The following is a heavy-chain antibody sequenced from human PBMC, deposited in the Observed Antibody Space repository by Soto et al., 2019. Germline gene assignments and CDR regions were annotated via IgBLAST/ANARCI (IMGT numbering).Heavy chain of an antibody. CDR3: ARDPPPPDY. Sequence: ASVKVSCKASGYTFANYAITWMRQAPGQGLEWMGWISAYNGNTNYAQKLQGRVTMTTDTSTSTAYMELRSLRSDDTAVYYCARDPPPPDYWGQGTLVTVSS. V-gene: IGHV1-18*01. J-gene: IGHJ4*02. CDR1: GYTFANYA. CDR2: ISAYNGNT.